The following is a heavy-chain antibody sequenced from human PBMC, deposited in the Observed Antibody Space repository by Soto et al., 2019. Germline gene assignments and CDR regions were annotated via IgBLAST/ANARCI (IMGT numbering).Heavy chain of an antibody. J-gene: IGHJ5*02. CDR3: ARDVAVSGNFVDP. CDR2: IKRDGGEK. Sequence: GGSLRLSCAASGFTFSSYWMSWVRQAPVKGLEWVANIKRDGGEKYYVDSVKGRFTISRDNAKNSLYLQMHSLGAEDPAVYYCARDVAVSGNFVDPWGQGTLVTVSS. CDR1: GFTFSSYW. V-gene: IGHV3-7*01. D-gene: IGHD6-19*01.